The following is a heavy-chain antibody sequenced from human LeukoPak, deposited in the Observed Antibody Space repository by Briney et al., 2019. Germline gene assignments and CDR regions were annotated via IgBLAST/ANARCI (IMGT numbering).Heavy chain of an antibody. CDR3: ASYDSSGYYPPDAFDI. D-gene: IGHD3-22*01. CDR2: IYYSGST. V-gene: IGHV4-59*01. J-gene: IGHJ3*02. Sequence: SETLSLTCTVSGGSISSYYWSWIRQPPGKGLEWIGYIYYSGSTNYNPSLKSRVTISVDTSKNQLSLKLSSVTAADTAVYYCASYDSSGYYPPDAFDIWGQGTMVTVSS. CDR1: GGSISSYY.